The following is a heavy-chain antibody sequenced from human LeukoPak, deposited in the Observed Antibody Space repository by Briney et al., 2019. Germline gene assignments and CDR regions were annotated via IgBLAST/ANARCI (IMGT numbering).Heavy chain of an antibody. CDR1: GGTFSSYA. J-gene: IGHJ5*02. Sequence: SVKVSCKASGGTFSSYAISWVRQAPGQGLEWMGRIIPILGIANYAQKFQGRVTITADKSSSTAYMELSSLRSADTAVYYCARSYQLLLNWFDPWGQGTLVTVSS. CDR2: IIPILGIA. CDR3: ARSYQLLLNWFDP. V-gene: IGHV1-69*04. D-gene: IGHD2-2*01.